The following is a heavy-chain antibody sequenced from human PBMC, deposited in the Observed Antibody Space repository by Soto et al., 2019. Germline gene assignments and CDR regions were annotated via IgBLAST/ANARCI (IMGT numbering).Heavy chain of an antibody. J-gene: IGHJ4*02. V-gene: IGHV4-39*01. CDR1: GGSIDNSHSF. D-gene: IGHD2-15*01. CDR3: LRVVEAATGHTDFDS. Sequence: SETLSLTCDVSGGSIDNSHSFWSWVRQPPGRGLEWLGSVNCSGGRIDYPSLKSGGFVSVETSTKQVSLRLMSVIVAETAMYYCLRVVEAATGHTDFDSWGQGIVVTVSS. CDR2: VNCSGGR.